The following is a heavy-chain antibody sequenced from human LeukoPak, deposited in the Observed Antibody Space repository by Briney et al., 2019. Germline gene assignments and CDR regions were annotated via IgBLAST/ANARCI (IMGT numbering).Heavy chain of an antibody. V-gene: IGHV3-48*01. Sequence: GGSLRLSGAASRFTFSNYGWNWVGKAPGKGREGVSYINSRSSTIYYADSVRGRFTISRDNAKKSLYLQMNSLKAEDTAIYYCAREVGTPQAFDIWGQGTMVTVSS. CDR2: INSRSSTI. J-gene: IGHJ3*02. D-gene: IGHD1-26*01. CDR3: AREVGTPQAFDI. CDR1: RFTFSNYG.